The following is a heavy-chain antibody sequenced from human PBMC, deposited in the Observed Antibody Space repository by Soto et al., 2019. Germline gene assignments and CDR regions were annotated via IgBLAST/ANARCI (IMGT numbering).Heavy chain of an antibody. D-gene: IGHD2-2*01. J-gene: IGHJ1*01. Sequence: PSETLSLTCAVYGGSLSAYYWSWIRQPPGKGLEWIGGINPSGTTNYNPSLKSRVTISVDTSKNRFSLKLSSVTAADTAVYHCALAPAAHILHWGQGTLVTVSS. CDR3: ALAPAAHILH. CDR2: INPSGTT. V-gene: IGHV4-34*01. CDR1: GGSLSAYY.